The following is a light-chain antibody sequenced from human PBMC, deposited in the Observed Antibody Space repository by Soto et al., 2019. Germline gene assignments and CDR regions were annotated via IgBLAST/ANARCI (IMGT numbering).Light chain of an antibody. Sequence: EIVLTQSPATLSLSPGERATLSCRASQSVSSFLAWYQQKPGQAPRLLIYDASNRATGTPARFSGSGSGTDFTLTISSLEPEDFAVYYCQQRSNWLISFGPGTKVDIK. CDR2: DAS. V-gene: IGKV3-11*01. J-gene: IGKJ3*01. CDR1: QSVSSF. CDR3: QQRSNWLIS.